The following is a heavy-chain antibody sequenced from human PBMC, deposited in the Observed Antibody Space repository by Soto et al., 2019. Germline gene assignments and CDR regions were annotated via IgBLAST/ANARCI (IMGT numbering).Heavy chain of an antibody. CDR3: AKNRLVDYDSSGYCFDY. V-gene: IGHV3-30*18. CDR2: ISYDGSNK. D-gene: IGHD3-22*01. Sequence: GSLRLSCAASGFTFSSYGMHWVRQAPGKGLEWVAVISYDGSNKYYADSVKGRFTISRDNSKNTLYLQMNSLRAEDTAVYYCAKNRLVDYDSSGYCFDYWGQGTLVTVSS. CDR1: GFTFSSYG. J-gene: IGHJ4*02.